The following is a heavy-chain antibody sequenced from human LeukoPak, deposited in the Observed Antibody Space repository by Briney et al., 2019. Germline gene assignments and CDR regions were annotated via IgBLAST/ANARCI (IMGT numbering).Heavy chain of an antibody. CDR2: IGTAGDT. CDR3: VREGYCSSASCYNYFDL. V-gene: IGHV3-13*01. CDR1: GFTFSSYD. J-gene: IGHJ2*01. D-gene: IGHD2-2*01. Sequence: GGSLRLSCAASGFTFSSYDMHWVRQATGKGLEWVSAIGTAGDTYYPGSVKGRFTISRENAKNSLYLQMNSLRVGDTAVYYCVREGYCSSASCYNYFDLWGRGTLVTVSS.